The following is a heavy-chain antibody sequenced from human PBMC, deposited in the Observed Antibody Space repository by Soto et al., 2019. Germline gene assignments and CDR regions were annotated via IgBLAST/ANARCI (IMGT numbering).Heavy chain of an antibody. V-gene: IGHV1-24*01. CDR2: FDPEDAEI. J-gene: IGHJ6*02. Sequence: ASVKVSCKVSGYTLTELSMHWVRQAPGKGLEWMGGFDPEDAEIIYAQKFQGRVTMTEDTSTDTAYMELSSLRSEDTAVYYCAGITIIVVGAYAMDVWGQGNTVTVSS. D-gene: IGHD3-22*01. CDR1: GYTLTELS. CDR3: AGITIIVVGAYAMDV.